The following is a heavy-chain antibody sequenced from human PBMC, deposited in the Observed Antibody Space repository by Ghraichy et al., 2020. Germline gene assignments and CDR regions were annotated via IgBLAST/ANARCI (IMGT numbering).Heavy chain of an antibody. J-gene: IGHJ4*02. V-gene: IGHV3-43*01. CDR1: GFTFDDYT. CDR2: LSWDGGST. CDR3: AKGRAGHYDFWSGYYLEY. Sequence: GGSLRLSCAASGFTFDDYTMHWVRQAPGKGLEWVSLLSWDGGSTYYADSVKGRFTISRDNSKNSLYLQMNSLRTEDTALYYCAKGRAGHYDFWSGYYLEYWGQGTLVTVSS. D-gene: IGHD3-3*01.